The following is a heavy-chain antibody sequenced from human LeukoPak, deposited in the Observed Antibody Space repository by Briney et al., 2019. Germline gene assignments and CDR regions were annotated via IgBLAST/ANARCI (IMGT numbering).Heavy chain of an antibody. D-gene: IGHD6-19*01. J-gene: IGHJ4*02. Sequence: GGSLRLSCEASGFIFSNYGRHWVRQAPGKGLEWLALIWYDGQTKFYADSVKGRFTISRDNSGNTLFLHMTSLRVEDTAVYYCAREWGRIAVAGGPGYWGQGALVTVSS. V-gene: IGHV3-33*01. CDR1: GFIFSNYG. CDR2: IWYDGQTK. CDR3: AREWGRIAVAGGPGY.